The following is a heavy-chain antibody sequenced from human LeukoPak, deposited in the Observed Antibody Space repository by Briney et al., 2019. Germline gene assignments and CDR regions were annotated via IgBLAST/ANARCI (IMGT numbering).Heavy chain of an antibody. J-gene: IGHJ4*02. V-gene: IGHV1-2*02. D-gene: IGHD3-10*01. CDR3: ARDRSRNIQARRMDY. Sequence: ASVKVSCKTSGYTFTGYYMHWVRQAPGQGLEWMGWINPNSGGTNYAQKFQGRVTMTRDTSISTAYMELSRLRSDDTAVYYCARDRSRNIQARRMDYWGQGTLVTVSS. CDR1: GYTFTGYY. CDR2: INPNSGGT.